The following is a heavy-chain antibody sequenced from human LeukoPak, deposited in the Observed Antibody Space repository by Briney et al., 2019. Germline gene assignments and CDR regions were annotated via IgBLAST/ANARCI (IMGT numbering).Heavy chain of an antibody. J-gene: IGHJ4*02. D-gene: IGHD3-10*02. V-gene: IGHV3-7*03. CDR2: ISDGGRAT. CDR3: TRENYVPDS. Sequence: GGSLRLSCVASGYRFSPYWMSWVRQTPGKGLEWVASISDGGRATYYVDSVRGRFTISRDDARNSLFLQMNGLRADDTAVYYCTRENYVPDSWGQGTLVTVSS. CDR1: GYRFSPYW.